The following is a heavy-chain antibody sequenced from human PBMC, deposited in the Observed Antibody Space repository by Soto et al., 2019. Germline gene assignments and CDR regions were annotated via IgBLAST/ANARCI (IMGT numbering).Heavy chain of an antibody. CDR3: ARLGITYYYDSSGYIDY. CDR1: GGSISSSSYY. CDR2: IYYSGST. V-gene: IGHV4-39*01. Sequence: SETLSLTCTVSGGSISSSSYYWGWIRQPPGKGLEWIGSIYYSGSTYYNPSLKSRVTISVDTSKNQFSLKLSSVTATDTAVYYCARLGITYYYDSSGYIDYWGQGTLVTVSS. J-gene: IGHJ4*02. D-gene: IGHD3-22*01.